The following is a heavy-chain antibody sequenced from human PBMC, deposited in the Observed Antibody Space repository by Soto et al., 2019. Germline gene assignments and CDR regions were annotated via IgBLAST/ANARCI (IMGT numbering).Heavy chain of an antibody. D-gene: IGHD5-18*01. CDR2: IYYSGST. CDR1: GGSISSGGYY. Sequence: PSETLSLTCSVSGGSISSGGYYLSWIRQHPGKGLEWIGYIYYSGSTYYNPSLKSRVTISVDTSKNQFSLKLSSVTAADTAVYYCARDSYGNGYFDYWGQGTLVTVSS. CDR3: ARDSYGNGYFDY. V-gene: IGHV4-31*03. J-gene: IGHJ4*02.